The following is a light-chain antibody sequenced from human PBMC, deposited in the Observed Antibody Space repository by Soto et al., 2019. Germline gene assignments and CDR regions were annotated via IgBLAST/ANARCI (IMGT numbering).Light chain of an antibody. CDR2: HAS. CDR1: QSISTW. Sequence: DIQMTQSPSTLSASVGDRVTITCRASQSISTWLAWYQPKPGKAPNLLIYHASSLESGVPSRFGGSGSGTELTLTVSSLQPDDFATYYCQQYNSFPGYTFGQGTKLEIK. CDR3: QQYNSFPGYT. J-gene: IGKJ2*01. V-gene: IGKV1-5*01.